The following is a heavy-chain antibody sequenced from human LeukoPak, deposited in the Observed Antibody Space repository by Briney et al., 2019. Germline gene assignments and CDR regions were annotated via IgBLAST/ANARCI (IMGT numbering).Heavy chain of an antibody. CDR3: AKGDCSGGSCYSFDY. J-gene: IGHJ4*02. V-gene: IGHV3-23*01. CDR2: ISGSGGST. D-gene: IGHD2-15*01. Sequence: GGSLILSCAASGFTFSSYAMTWVRQAPGKGLEWVSSISGSGGSTYYADSVEGRFTISRDNSKNTLYMQMNSLRAEDTALYYCAKGDCSGGSCYSFDYWGQGTLVTVSS. CDR1: GFTFSSYA.